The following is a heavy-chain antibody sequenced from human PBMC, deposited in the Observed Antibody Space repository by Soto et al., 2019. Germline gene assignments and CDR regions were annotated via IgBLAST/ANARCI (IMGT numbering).Heavy chain of an antibody. Sequence: QVQLQESGPGLVRPSGTLSLTCAVSGGSIIGINWWSWVRQPPGRGLELIGEIEHSGDTNFDPSLKTRATISVDKSKNQFSRNLTSVTDADTAVYYCARIRATWGAFDIWGQGTLVTVSS. V-gene: IGHV4-4*02. CDR1: GGSIIGINW. D-gene: IGHD3-16*01. CDR3: ARIRATWGAFDI. CDR2: IEHSGDT. J-gene: IGHJ3*02.